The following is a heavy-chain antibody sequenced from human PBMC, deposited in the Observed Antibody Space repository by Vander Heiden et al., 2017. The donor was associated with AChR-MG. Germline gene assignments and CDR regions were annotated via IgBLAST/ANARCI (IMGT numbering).Heavy chain of an antibody. V-gene: IGHV4-59*08. J-gene: IGHJ2*01. D-gene: IGHD6-13*01. CDR1: GGSISSYY. CDR2: IYYSGST. CDR3: ARRVSIAAAADYWYFDL. Sequence: QVQLQESGPGLVKPSETLSLTCTVSGGSISSYYWSWIRQPAGKGLEGIGYIYYSGSTNYKTSLKRRVTISVDTSKNQFSLKLSSVTAADTAVYYCARRVSIAAAADYWYFDLWGRGTLVTVSS.